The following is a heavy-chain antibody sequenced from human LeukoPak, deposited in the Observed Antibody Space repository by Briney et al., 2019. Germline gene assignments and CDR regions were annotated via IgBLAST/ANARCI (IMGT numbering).Heavy chain of an antibody. CDR3: AGSGYYPYYFDY. CDR2: IYSGGST. CDR1: GFTVSSNY. D-gene: IGHD3-22*01. Sequence: GGSLRLSCAASGFTVSSNYMSWVRQAPGKGLEWVSVIYSGGSTYYADSVKGRFTIFRDNSKNTLYLQMNSLRAEDTAVYYCAGSGYYPYYFDYWGQGTLVTVSS. J-gene: IGHJ4*02. V-gene: IGHV3-53*01.